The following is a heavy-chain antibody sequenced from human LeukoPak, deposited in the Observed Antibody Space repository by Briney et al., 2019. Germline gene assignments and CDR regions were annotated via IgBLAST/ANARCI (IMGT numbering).Heavy chain of an antibody. CDR2: FKPNTRSA. J-gene: IGHJ4*02. V-gene: IGHV1-46*01. Sequence: ASVKVSCKASGYTFTSYYVHWVRQAPGQGLEWLGTFKPNTRSAHPGLGFRDRVSMTGDMSTSTVYMELSSLRSEDTAVYYCARQSSGYDLPHFDYWGQGTLVTVSS. CDR1: GYTFTSYY. CDR3: ARQSSGYDLPHFDY. D-gene: IGHD5-12*01.